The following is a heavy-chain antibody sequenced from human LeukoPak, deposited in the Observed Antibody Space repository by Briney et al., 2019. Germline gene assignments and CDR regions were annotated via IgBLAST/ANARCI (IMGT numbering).Heavy chain of an antibody. CDR2: IDWDDDK. CDR3: ARAKLTVACSGDAFDI. V-gene: IGHV2-70*01. CDR1: GFSLSTSGMC. Sequence: SGPTLVNPTRTLTLTCTFSGFSLSTSGMCVSWIRQPPGKALEWLALIDWDDDKYYSTSLKTRLTISKDTSKNQVVLTMTNMDPVDTGTYFCARAKLTVACSGDAFDIWGQGTMVTVSS. D-gene: IGHD3-10*02. J-gene: IGHJ3*02.